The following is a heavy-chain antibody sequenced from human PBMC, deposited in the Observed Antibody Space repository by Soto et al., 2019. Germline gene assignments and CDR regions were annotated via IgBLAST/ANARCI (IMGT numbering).Heavy chain of an antibody. CDR3: ARDEVTAAPAEVAFDP. V-gene: IGHV1-69*01. D-gene: IGHD2-2*01. CDR2: IIPIFGTA. CDR1: GGTVSSYA. J-gene: IGHJ5*02. Sequence: QVQLVQSGAEVKKPGSSVNVSCKASGGTVSSYAISWVRQAPGQGLEWMGGIIPIFGTANYAQKFQGRVTITADESTSTAYMELSSLRSEDTAVYYCARDEVTAAPAEVAFDPWGQGTPVTVSS.